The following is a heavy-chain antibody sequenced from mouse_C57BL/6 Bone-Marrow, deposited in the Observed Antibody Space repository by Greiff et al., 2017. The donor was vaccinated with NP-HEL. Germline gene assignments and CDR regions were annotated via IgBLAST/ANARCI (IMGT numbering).Heavy chain of an antibody. CDR3: ATPLYLY. D-gene: IGHD5-1*01. J-gene: IGHJ2*01. Sequence: VKLVESGAELARPGASVKLSCKASGYTFTSYGISWVKQRTEQGLEWIGEIYPRSGNTYYNEKFKGKATLTADKSSSTAYMELRSLTSEDSAVYFCATPLYLYWGQGTTLTVSS. CDR1: GYTFTSYG. V-gene: IGHV1-81*01. CDR2: IYPRSGNT.